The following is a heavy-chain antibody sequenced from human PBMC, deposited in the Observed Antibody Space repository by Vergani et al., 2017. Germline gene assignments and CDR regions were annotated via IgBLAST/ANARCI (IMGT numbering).Heavy chain of an antibody. CDR3: ATDVNGSGNFDP. D-gene: IGHD3-10*01. CDR1: GYTLTELS. V-gene: IGHV1-24*01. Sequence: QVQLVQSGAEVKKPGASVKISCKVSGYTLTELSMHWVRQAPGKGLEWMGGFDPEDGETIYAQKFQGRVTMTEDTSTDKAYRELSSLRSEATAYYYGATDVNGSGNFDPWGQGTLVTVSS. CDR2: FDPEDGET. J-gene: IGHJ5*02.